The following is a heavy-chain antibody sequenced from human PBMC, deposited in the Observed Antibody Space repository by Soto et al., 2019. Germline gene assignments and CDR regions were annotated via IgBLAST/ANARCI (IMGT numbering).Heavy chain of an antibody. Sequence: GGSLRLSCAASGFTFDDYTMHWVRQAPGKGLEWVSLISWDGGSTYYADSVKGRFTISRDNSKNTVFLQMNSLRAGDTAVYYCARGSTALERWGQGTQVTVSS. CDR3: ARGSTALER. CDR2: ISWDGGST. V-gene: IGHV3-43*01. CDR1: GFTFDDYT. J-gene: IGHJ4*02.